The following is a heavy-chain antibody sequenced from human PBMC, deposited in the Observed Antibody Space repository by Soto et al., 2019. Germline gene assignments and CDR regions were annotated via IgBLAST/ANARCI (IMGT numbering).Heavy chain of an antibody. J-gene: IGHJ4*02. D-gene: IGHD2-2*01. CDR2: ISGSGGST. Sequence: GGSLRLSCAASGFTFSSYAMSWVRQAPGKGLEWVSAISGSGGSTYYADSVKGRFTISRDNSKNTLYLQMNSLRAEDTAVYYCAKERTDIVVVPAAHYFDYWGQGTLVTVSS. CDR3: AKERTDIVVVPAAHYFDY. V-gene: IGHV3-23*01. CDR1: GFTFSSYA.